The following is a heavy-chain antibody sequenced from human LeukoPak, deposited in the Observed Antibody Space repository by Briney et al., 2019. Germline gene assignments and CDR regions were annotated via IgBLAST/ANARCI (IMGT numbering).Heavy chain of an antibody. J-gene: IGHJ5*02. D-gene: IGHD2-2*01. V-gene: IGHV4-59*01. Sequence: SETLSLTCTVSGGSISSYYWSWIRQPPGKGLEWIGYIYYSGSTNYNPSLKSRVTISVDTSKNQFSLKLSSVTAADTAVYYCACLIVVVPAGANWFDPWGQGTLVTVSS. CDR2: IYYSGST. CDR1: GGSISSYY. CDR3: ACLIVVVPAGANWFDP.